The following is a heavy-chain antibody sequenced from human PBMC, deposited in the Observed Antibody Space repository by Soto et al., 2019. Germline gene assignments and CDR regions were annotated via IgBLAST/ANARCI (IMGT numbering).Heavy chain of an antibody. V-gene: IGHV1-3*01. CDR3: ARDLRVTAGNYYCYGMDV. CDR1: GYTFTSYA. Sequence: ASVKVSCKASGYTFTSYAMHWVRQAPGQRLEWMGWINAGNGNTKYSQKFQGRVTITRDTSASTAYMELSSLRSEDTAVYYCARDLRVTAGNYYCYGMDVWGQGTTVTVSS. D-gene: IGHD1-1*01. J-gene: IGHJ6*02. CDR2: INAGNGNT.